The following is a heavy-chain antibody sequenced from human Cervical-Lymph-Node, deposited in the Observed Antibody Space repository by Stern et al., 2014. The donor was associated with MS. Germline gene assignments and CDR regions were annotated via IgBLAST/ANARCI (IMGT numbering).Heavy chain of an antibody. Sequence: QVQLVQSGGGVVQPGTSLRLSCAASGFTFSSYGMHWVRQAPGKGLEWVALAWYDGSTAYYTHSVKGRFTISRDNSKNTLSLQMNSLTAEDTAVYYCARGHIPYAYNYLFDYWGQGTLVTVSS. CDR1: GFTFSSYG. J-gene: IGHJ4*02. CDR2: AWYDGSTA. V-gene: IGHV3-33*08. CDR3: ARGHIPYAYNYLFDY. D-gene: IGHD5-24*01.